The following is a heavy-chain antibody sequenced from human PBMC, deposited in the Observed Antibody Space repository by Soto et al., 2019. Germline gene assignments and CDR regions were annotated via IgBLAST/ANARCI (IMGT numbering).Heavy chain of an antibody. CDR2: IYWDDDK. Sequence: SGPTLVNPTQPLTLTCTFSGFSLSTDDVGVGWIRQPPGKALDWLAVIYWDDDKRYSPSLKSRLTITKDTSKNQVLLTMTNMDPVDTATYFCARSKYSISSFDYWGQGALVTVSS. CDR1: GFSLSTDDVG. V-gene: IGHV2-5*02. CDR3: ARSKYSISSFDY. J-gene: IGHJ4*02. D-gene: IGHD6-6*01.